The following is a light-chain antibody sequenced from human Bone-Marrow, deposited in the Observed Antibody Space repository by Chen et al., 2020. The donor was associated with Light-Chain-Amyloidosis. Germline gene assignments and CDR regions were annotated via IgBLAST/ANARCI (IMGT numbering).Light chain of an antibody. J-gene: IGLJ3*02. CDR2: DVS. Sequence: QSALTQPASVSGSPGQSITFPCTGTSSDVGGYNYVSWYQQHPGKAPKLIIYDVSDRPSGVSDRFSGSKSGNTASLTISGLQAEDEADYYCASYTSAATWVFGGGTKLTVL. CDR1: SSDVGGYNY. V-gene: IGLV2-14*03. CDR3: ASYTSAATWV.